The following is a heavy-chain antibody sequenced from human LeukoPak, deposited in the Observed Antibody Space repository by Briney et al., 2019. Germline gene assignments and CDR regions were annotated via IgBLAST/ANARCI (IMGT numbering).Heavy chain of an antibody. CDR2: ISSSSSTI. Sequence: PGGSLRLSCAASGFNFRSYSMNWVRQAPGKGLEWVSYISSSSSTIYYADSVKGRFTISRDNAKNSVYLLMNSLRAEDTAVYYCVRGGYYSFDYWGQGTPVTVSS. V-gene: IGHV3-48*01. D-gene: IGHD3-10*01. J-gene: IGHJ4*02. CDR1: GFNFRSYS. CDR3: VRGGYYSFDY.